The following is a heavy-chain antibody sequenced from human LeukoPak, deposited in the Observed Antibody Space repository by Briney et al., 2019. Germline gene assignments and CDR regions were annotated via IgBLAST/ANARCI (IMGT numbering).Heavy chain of an antibody. J-gene: IGHJ4*02. CDR3: ARAKEIELPFDY. CDR1: GGSISSGGYY. D-gene: IGHD2/OR15-2a*01. Sequence: SQTLSLTCTVSGGSISSGGYYWSWIRQRPGKGLEWIGYIYYSGSTYYNPSLKSRVTISVDTSKNQFSLKLSSVTAADTAVYYCARAKEIELPFDYWGQGTLVTVSS. V-gene: IGHV4-31*03. CDR2: IYYSGST.